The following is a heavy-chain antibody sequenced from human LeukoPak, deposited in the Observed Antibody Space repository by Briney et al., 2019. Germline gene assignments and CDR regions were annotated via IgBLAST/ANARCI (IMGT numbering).Heavy chain of an antibody. J-gene: IGHJ3*02. Sequence: GGSLRLSCAASGFSVSYNYMSWVRQAPGKGLEWVSSISSSSSYIYYADSVKGRFTISRDNAKNSLYLQMNSLRAEDTAVYYCARVSMVAATRAFDIWGQGTMVTVSS. V-gene: IGHV3-21*01. CDR1: GFSVSYNY. D-gene: IGHD2-15*01. CDR2: ISSSSSYI. CDR3: ARVSMVAATRAFDI.